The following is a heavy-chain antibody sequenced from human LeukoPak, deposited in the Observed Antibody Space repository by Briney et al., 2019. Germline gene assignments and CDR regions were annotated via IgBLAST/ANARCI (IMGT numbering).Heavy chain of an antibody. V-gene: IGHV3-11*01. CDR3: ARVSGTYSKGGDH. Sequence: GGPLRLSCTASGFTFSDFHMSWLRQAPGKGLEWVSHISGCGYDIQHPGSVKGRFTISRDNAKNSLYLQMNSLRVEDSAVYYCARVSGTYSKGGDHWGQGTLVTVSS. D-gene: IGHD1-26*01. J-gene: IGHJ4*01. CDR2: ISGCGYDI. CDR1: GFTFSDFH.